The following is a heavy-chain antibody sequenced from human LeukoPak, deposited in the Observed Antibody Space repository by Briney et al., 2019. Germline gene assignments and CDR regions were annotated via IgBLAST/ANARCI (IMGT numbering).Heavy chain of an antibody. CDR3: ARAQAFSDF. V-gene: IGHV4-34*01. D-gene: IGHD3-3*01. Sequence: SETLSLTCAVYGASSSGYFWNWLRQPPGKGLEWIGEINHSGSTNYNPSLTSRVTISVDTSKNRFSLKLSSVTAADTAVYYCARAQAFSDFWGQGTLVTVSS. CDR2: INHSGST. CDR1: GASSSGYF. J-gene: IGHJ4*02.